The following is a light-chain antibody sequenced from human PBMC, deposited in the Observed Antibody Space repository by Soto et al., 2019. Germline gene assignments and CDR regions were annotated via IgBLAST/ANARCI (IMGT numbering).Light chain of an antibody. V-gene: IGKV3-15*01. CDR2: GAS. Sequence: EIVMTQSPATLSVSPGEGATLSCRASQSLSSNLAWYQQKPGQAPRLLIYGASTRATGIPARFSGSGSGTDFTLTISRLEPEDFAVYYCQQYGRTFGQGTKVDIK. CDR3: QQYGRT. J-gene: IGKJ1*01. CDR1: QSLSSN.